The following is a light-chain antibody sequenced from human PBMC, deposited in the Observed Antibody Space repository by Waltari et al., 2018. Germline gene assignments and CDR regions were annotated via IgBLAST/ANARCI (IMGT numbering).Light chain of an antibody. V-gene: IGLV1-47*01. CDR1: SSNIGNNY. CDR3: ATWDNSLSSPWV. Sequence: QSVLTQPPSASGTPGQTVTISCSGSSSNIGNNYVFWYQHLPGTAPKLLIYRGDRRPSGFPDRFSGSKSGTSASLAISGLRSEDEGDYYCATWDNSLSSPWVFGGGTKVTVL. J-gene: IGLJ3*02. CDR2: RGD.